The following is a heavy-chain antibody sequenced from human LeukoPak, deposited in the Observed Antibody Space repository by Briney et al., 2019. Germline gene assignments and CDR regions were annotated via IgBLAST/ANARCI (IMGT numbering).Heavy chain of an antibody. CDR2: INHSGST. CDR1: GGSFSGYY. D-gene: IGHD3-10*01. J-gene: IGHJ6*02. V-gene: IGHV4-34*01. Sequence: PSETLSLTCAVYGGSFSGYYWSWIRQPPGKGLEWLGEINHSGSTNYNPSLKSRVTISVDTSKNQFSLKLSSVTAADTAVYYCARVFITMVRGVITHYYYYGMDVWGQGTTVTVSS. CDR3: ARVFITMVRGVITHYYYYGMDV.